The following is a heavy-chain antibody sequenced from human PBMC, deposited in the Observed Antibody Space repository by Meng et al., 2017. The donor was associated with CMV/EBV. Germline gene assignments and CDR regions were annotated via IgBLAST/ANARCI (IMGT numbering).Heavy chain of an antibody. CDR2: ISSSGSTI. CDR1: GFTFSSYE. D-gene: IGHD3-3*01. CDR3: ARGGGITIFGVVIIQLETGVDV. V-gene: IGHV3-48*03. Sequence: GESLKISCAASGFTFSSYEMNWVRQAPGKGLEWVSYISSSGSTIYYADSVKGRFTISRDNANNSLYLQMNSLRAEDTAVYYCARGGGITIFGVVIIQLETGVDVWGQGTTVTVSS. J-gene: IGHJ6*02.